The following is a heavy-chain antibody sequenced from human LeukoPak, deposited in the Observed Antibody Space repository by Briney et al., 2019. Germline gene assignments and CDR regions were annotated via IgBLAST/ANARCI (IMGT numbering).Heavy chain of an antibody. CDR1: GFTFSSYI. J-gene: IGHJ4*02. D-gene: IGHD2-15*01. V-gene: IGHV3-23*01. CDR2: IKGSSEAT. CDR3: ARVGGYVEY. Sequence: GGSLRLSCAASGFTFSSYIMTWVRQAPGKGLEWASTIKGSSEATFYADSVKGRFTISRDNSKNTLYLQMNSLRAEDTAVYYCARVGGYVEYWGQGTLVTVSS.